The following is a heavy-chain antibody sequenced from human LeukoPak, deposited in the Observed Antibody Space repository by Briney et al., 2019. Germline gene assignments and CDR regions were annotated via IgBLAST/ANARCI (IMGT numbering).Heavy chain of an antibody. CDR1: GGSISSYY. D-gene: IGHD3-10*01. J-gene: IGHJ4*02. CDR3: AREGGSGSYYFDY. CDR2: IYYSGST. V-gene: IGHV4-59*01. Sequence: PSETLSLTCTVSGGSISSYYWSWIRQPPGKGLEWIGYIYYSGSTNYNPSLKSRVTISVDTSKNQFSLKLSSVTAADTAVYYCAREGGSGSYYFDYWGQGTLVTVSS.